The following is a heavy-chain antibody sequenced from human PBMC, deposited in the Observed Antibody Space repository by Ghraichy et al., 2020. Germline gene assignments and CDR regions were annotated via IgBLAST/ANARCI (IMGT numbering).Heavy chain of an antibody. CDR1: GYTFTGYY. J-gene: IGHJ6*02. CDR2: INPNSGGT. D-gene: IGHD3-3*01. Sequence: ASVKVSCKASGYTFTGYYMHWVRQAPGQGLEWMGWINPNSGGTNYAQKFQGRVTMTRDTSISTAYMELSRLRSDDTAVYYCATLEWLLSTDPYYYYYGMDVWGQGTTVTVSS. V-gene: IGHV1-2*02. CDR3: ATLEWLLSTDPYYYYYGMDV.